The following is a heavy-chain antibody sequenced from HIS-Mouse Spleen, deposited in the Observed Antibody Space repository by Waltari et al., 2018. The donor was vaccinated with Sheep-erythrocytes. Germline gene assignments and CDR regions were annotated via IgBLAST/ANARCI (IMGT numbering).Heavy chain of an antibody. V-gene: IGHV3-30*18. D-gene: IGHD2-8*01. CDR2: ISYDGSNK. J-gene: IGHJ3*02. Sequence: QVQLVESGGGVVQPGRSLRLSCAASGFTFSSYGMHWVRQAQGKGLEWVAVISYDGSNKYYADSVKGRFTISRDNSKNTLYLQMNSLRAEDTAVYYCAKGDAMVYDAFDIWGQGTMVTVSS. CDR1: GFTFSSYG. CDR3: AKGDAMVYDAFDI.